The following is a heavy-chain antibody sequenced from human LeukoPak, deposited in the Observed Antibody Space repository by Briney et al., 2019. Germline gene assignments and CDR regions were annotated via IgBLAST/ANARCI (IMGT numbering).Heavy chain of an antibody. CDR1: GGSISSYY. J-gene: IGHJ4*02. CDR2: IYYSGST. D-gene: IGHD3-22*01. V-gene: IGHV4-59*12. Sequence: PSETLSLTCTVSGGSISSYYWSWIRQPPGKGLEWIGYIYYSGSTNYNPSLESRVIISVDTSKNQFSLKMSSVTDADTAVYYCARERGDNYESSGYKDYWGQGTLVTVSS. CDR3: ARERGDNYESSGYKDY.